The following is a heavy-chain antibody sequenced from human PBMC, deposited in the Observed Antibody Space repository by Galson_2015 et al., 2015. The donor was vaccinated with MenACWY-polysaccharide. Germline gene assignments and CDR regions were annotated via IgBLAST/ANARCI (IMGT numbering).Heavy chain of an antibody. Sequence: LSLTCTVSGGSIRGSGNFWAWVRQPPGKGLEWIGSIYYSGSTYYNPSLKSRVTISVDTSKNQFSLRLSSVTAADTAVYYCARPQGGFSPSWFDPWGQGTLVTVSS. CDR3: ARPQGGFSPSWFDP. CDR1: GGSIRGSGNF. D-gene: IGHD3-16*01. CDR2: IYYSGST. V-gene: IGHV4-39*01. J-gene: IGHJ5*02.